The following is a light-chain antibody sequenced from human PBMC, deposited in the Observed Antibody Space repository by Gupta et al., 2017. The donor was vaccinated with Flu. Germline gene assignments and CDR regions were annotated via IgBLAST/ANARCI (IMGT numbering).Light chain of an antibody. CDR2: GAA. V-gene: IGKV3-15*01. CDR1: QSVSSN. J-gene: IGKJ1*01. Sequence: EIVMTQSPATLSVSPGERATLSCRASQSVSSNLAWYQQKHGHAPRLLIYGAATRATGIPARFSGSGSGTEFTLTISSLQSEDFAVYYCQQYNNWPPRTFGQGTKVEIK. CDR3: QQYNNWPPRT.